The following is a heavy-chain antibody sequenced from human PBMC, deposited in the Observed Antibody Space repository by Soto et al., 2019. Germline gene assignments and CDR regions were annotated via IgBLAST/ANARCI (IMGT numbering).Heavy chain of an antibody. V-gene: IGHV3-23*01. CDR3: ARDLDISPPSFDY. D-gene: IGHD3-9*01. CDR2: ISGSGSST. CDR1: GFTFSSYA. Sequence: PGGSLRLSCAASGFTFSSYAMSWVRQAPGKGLEWVSRISGSGSSTSYADSVKGRFTISRDNAKNTLYLQMNSLRAEDTAVYYCARDLDISPPSFDYWGQGTLVTVSS. J-gene: IGHJ4*02.